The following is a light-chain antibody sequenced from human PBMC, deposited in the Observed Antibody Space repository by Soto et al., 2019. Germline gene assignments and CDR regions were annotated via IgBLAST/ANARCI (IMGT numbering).Light chain of an antibody. CDR2: GAS. V-gene: IGKV3-15*01. J-gene: IGKJ3*01. CDR3: QQYNNWPPA. Sequence: GMIHAPATPAVSPGGSATPSCGASQSVGDNLAWYQQKPGQAPRLLINGASTRATGIPARFSGSRSGTEFTLTISSLQSEDFAVYYCQQYNNWPPAFGPGTKVDI. CDR1: QSVGDN.